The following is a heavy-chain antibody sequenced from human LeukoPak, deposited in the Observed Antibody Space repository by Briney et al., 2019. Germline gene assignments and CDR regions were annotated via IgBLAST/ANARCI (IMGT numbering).Heavy chain of an antibody. CDR1: GYTFTGYY. J-gene: IGHJ1*01. Sequence: GASVKVSRKASGYTFTGYYMHWVRQAPGQGLEWMGWINPNSGGTNYAQKFQGRVTMTRDTSISTAYMELSRLRSDDTAVYYCARDPGCSSTSCYGGYFQHWGQGTLVTVSS. CDR2: INPNSGGT. V-gene: IGHV1-2*02. D-gene: IGHD2-2*01. CDR3: ARDPGCSSTSCYGGYFQH.